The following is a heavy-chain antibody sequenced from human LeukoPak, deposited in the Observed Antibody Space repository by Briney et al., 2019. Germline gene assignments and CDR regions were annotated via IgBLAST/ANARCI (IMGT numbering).Heavy chain of an antibody. D-gene: IGHD3-10*01. J-gene: IGHJ4*02. CDR3: AKESYGSGHFDY. CDR1: GFTFDDYG. V-gene: IGHV3-20*04. Sequence: GGSLRLSCAASGFTFDDYGMSWVRQAPGKGLEWVSGINWNGGSTGYADSVKGRFTISRDNSKNTLYLQMNSLRAEDTAVYYCAKESYGSGHFDYWGQGTLVTVSS. CDR2: INWNGGST.